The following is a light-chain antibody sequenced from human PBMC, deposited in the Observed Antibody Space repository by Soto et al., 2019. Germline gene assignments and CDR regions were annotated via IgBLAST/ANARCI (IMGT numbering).Light chain of an antibody. CDR3: SSYTSSSTV. Sequence: QSVLTQAASVSGSPGQSITTSCTGTSSDVGGYNYVSWYQQHPGKAPKLMIYEVSNRPSGVSNRFSGSKSGNTASLTISGLQAEDEADYYCSSYTSSSTVFGTGTKVTVL. CDR1: SSDVGGYNY. CDR2: EVS. V-gene: IGLV2-14*01. J-gene: IGLJ1*01.